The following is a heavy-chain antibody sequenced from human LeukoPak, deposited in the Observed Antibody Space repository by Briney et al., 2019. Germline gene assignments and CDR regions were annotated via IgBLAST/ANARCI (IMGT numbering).Heavy chain of an antibody. Sequence: ASVKVSCKASGYTFTGYYMHWVRRAPGEGLEWMGWINPNSGGTNYAQKFQGRVTMTRDTSISTAYMELSRLRSDDTAVYYCAREGGGSYYYMDVWGKGTTVTVSS. CDR3: AREGGGSYYYMDV. J-gene: IGHJ6*03. V-gene: IGHV1-2*02. CDR2: INPNSGGT. D-gene: IGHD3-10*01. CDR1: GYTFTGYY.